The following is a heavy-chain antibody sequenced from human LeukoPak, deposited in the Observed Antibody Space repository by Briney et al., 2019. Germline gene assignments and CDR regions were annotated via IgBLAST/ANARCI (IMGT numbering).Heavy chain of an antibody. D-gene: IGHD1-1*01. V-gene: IGHV4-39*01. CDR3: AGQTSSWYFDY. Sequence: SETLSLTCTVSGGSISSSSYYWGWLRQPPGTGLEWIGSIYYSGSTYYNPSLKSRVTISVDTSKNQFSLKLSSVTAADTAVYYCAGQTSSWYFDYWGQGTLVTVSS. CDR1: GGSISSSSYY. CDR2: IYYSGST. J-gene: IGHJ4*02.